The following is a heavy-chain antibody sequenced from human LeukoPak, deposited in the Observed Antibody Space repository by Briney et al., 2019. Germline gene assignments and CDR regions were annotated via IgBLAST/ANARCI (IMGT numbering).Heavy chain of an antibody. D-gene: IGHD2-15*01. CDR1: GYSFTSSW. CDR2: IYPGDSDI. Sequence: GASLKISCEGSGYSFTSSWIGWVRRMPGKGLEWMGIIYPGDSDIRYSPSFQGQVTISADKSITTAYLQWSSLKASDTAIYYCARGLYCSGGSCRFDYWGQGTLVTVSS. J-gene: IGHJ4*02. CDR3: ARGLYCSGGSCRFDY. V-gene: IGHV5-51*01.